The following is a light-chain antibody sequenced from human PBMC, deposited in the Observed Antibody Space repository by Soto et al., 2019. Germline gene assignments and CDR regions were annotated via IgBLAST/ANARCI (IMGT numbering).Light chain of an antibody. CDR3: QQYTNWPPWT. CDR1: QSVSSN. J-gene: IGKJ1*01. CDR2: GAS. Sequence: EIVMTQSPATLSVSPGERATLSCRASQSVSSNLAWYQQKPGQAPRRLIYGASTRATGIPARFSGSGSGTDFTLTISSLQSEDFAVYYCQQYTNWPPWTFGQGTKVEIK. V-gene: IGKV3-15*01.